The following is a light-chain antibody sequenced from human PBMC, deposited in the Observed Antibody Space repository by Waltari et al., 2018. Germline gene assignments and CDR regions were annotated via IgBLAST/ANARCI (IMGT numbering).Light chain of an antibody. Sequence: EVVMTQSPLSLPVTLGQPASISFKSSQSLVHSDGNTHLNWFQQRPGQSPRRLIYRVSNRDSGVPDRFSGSGSGTDFTLKISKVEAEDVGVYYCMQGTHWPYTFGQGTKLDIK. V-gene: IGKV2-30*02. CDR2: RVS. J-gene: IGKJ2*01. CDR1: QSLVHSDGNTH. CDR3: MQGTHWPYT.